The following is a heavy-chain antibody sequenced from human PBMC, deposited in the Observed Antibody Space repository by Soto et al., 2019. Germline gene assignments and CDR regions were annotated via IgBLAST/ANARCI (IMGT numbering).Heavy chain of an antibody. CDR3: ARGMITFGGY. CDR2: ISDDGINT. CDR1: GFTFNNYA. D-gene: IGHD3-16*01. Sequence: QVQLVESGGSVVQPGRSLRLSCAASGFTFNNYAMYWVRQAPGKGLEWMAVISDDGINTYYADSVKGRFTISRDNSKNTLYLQMNSLRPEDTAVYYCARGMITFGGYWGQGTLVTVSS. V-gene: IGHV3-30-3*01. J-gene: IGHJ4*02.